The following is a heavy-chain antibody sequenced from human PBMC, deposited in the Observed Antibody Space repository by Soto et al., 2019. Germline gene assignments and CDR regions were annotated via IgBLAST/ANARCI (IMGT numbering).Heavy chain of an antibody. CDR3: AREGPATYSSSGRDV. CDR2: ISAYNGNS. V-gene: IGHV1-18*01. J-gene: IGHJ6*04. Sequence: QVQLVQSGGEAKKPGASVKVSCKASGYSFTTYGISWVRQAPGQGLEWMGWISAYNGNSNYAQKLQGRVTMTADTSTRTAYMERRGLRSVDTAVYYCAREGPATYSSSGRDVWGKGSTVPAPS. CDR1: GYSFTTYG.